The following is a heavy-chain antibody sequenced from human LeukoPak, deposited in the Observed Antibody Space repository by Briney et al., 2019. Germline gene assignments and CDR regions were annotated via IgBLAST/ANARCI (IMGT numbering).Heavy chain of an antibody. Sequence: ASVKVSCKASGGTFSSYAISWVRQAPGQGLEWMGGIIPIFGTANYAQKFQGRVTMTTDTSTSTAYMDLRSLRSDDTAVYYCARKLYDSSRYGQTYYFDYWGQGTLVTVSS. CDR3: ARKLYDSSRYGQTYYFDY. CDR1: GGTFSSYA. D-gene: IGHD3-22*01. V-gene: IGHV1-69*05. J-gene: IGHJ4*02. CDR2: IIPIFGTA.